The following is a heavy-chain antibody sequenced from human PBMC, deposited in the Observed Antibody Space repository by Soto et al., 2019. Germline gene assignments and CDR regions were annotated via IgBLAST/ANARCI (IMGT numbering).Heavy chain of an antibody. CDR1: GFTFSSYA. Sequence: GGSLRLSCAASGFTFSSYAMHWVRQAPGKGLEWVAVISYDGSNKYYANSVKGRFTISRDNSKNSLYLQMNSLRAEDTALYYCARAGCNSGSYHFYYYGMDVWGQGTTVTVSS. J-gene: IGHJ6*02. V-gene: IGHV3-30*04. CDR2: ISYDGSNK. D-gene: IGHD1-26*01. CDR3: ARAGCNSGSYHFYYYGMDV.